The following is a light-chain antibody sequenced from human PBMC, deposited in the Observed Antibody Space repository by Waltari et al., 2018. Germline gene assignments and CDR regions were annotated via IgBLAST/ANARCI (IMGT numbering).Light chain of an antibody. Sequence: QSALTQPASVSGSPGQSITISCTGTSRDVGGYNYVSWHQQHPGKAPTLMIYDVTKRPSVVSNRFSGSKSGNTASLTISWLQAEDEADYYCSSYSSSSTLLFGGGTKLTVL. J-gene: IGLJ2*01. CDR1: SRDVGGYNY. V-gene: IGLV2-14*03. CDR3: SSYSSSSTLL. CDR2: DVT.